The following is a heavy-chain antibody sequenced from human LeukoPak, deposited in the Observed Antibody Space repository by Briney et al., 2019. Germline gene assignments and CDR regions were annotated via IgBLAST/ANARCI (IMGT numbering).Heavy chain of an antibody. V-gene: IGHV1-2*02. Sequence: GASVKVSCKASGYTFTGYYMHWVRQAPGQGLEWMGWINPNSGGTNYAKKFHGRVTMTRDTSISSAYMELSRLRSDDTAVYYCARDTVNHYYYYMDVWGKGTTVTVSS. D-gene: IGHD4-11*01. CDR1: GYTFTGYY. J-gene: IGHJ6*03. CDR3: ARDTVNHYYYYMDV. CDR2: INPNSGGT.